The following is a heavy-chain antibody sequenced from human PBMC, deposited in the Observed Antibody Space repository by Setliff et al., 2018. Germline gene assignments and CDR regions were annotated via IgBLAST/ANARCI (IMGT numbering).Heavy chain of an antibody. J-gene: IGHJ4*02. CDR3: AREVWNYYDKSWSGYADH. Sequence: GESLKISCKGSGYTFTNYWIAWVRQMPGKGLEWVADIRQDGTNKYYADSVKGRFTISRDNAKNSLYLQMNSLRAEDTALYYCAREVWNYYDKSWSGYADHWGQGTLVTVSS. CDR2: IRQDGTNK. CDR1: GYTFTNYW. V-gene: IGHV3-7*05. D-gene: IGHD3-3*01.